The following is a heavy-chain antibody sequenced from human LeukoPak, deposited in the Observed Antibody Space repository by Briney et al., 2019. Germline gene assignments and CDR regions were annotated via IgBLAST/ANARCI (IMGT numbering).Heavy chain of an antibody. CDR3: ARDATSSGWIFGWAPTPNWFDP. CDR1: GYTFTSYG. D-gene: IGHD6-19*01. J-gene: IGHJ5*02. V-gene: IGHV1-18*01. Sequence: ASVKVSCKASGYTFTSYGISWVRQAPGQGLEWMGWISAYNDNTNYAQKLQGRVTMTTDTSTSTAYMELRSLRSDDTAVYYCARDATSSGWIFGWAPTPNWFDPWGQGTLVTVSS. CDR2: ISAYNDNT.